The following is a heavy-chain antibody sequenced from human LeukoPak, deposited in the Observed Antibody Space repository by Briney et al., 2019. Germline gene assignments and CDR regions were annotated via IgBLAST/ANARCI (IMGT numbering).Heavy chain of an antibody. Sequence: PGGSLRLSCAASGFTFSSYWMSWARQAPGKGLEWVANIKQDGSEKYYVDSVKGRFTISRDNAKNSLYLQMNSLRAEDTAVYYCARDLMGAAHYFQHWGQGTLVTVSS. CDR2: IKQDGSEK. V-gene: IGHV3-7*01. J-gene: IGHJ1*01. CDR3: ARDLMGAAHYFQH. D-gene: IGHD2-15*01. CDR1: GFTFSSYW.